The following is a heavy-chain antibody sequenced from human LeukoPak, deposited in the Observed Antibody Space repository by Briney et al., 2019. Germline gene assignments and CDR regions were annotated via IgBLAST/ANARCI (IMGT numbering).Heavy chain of an antibody. Sequence: SETLSLTCTVSGDSINSGTSYWSWIRQPAGKGLDWIGRIYTTGNTNYNPSLWRRVTISVDTSKNQFSLRLNSVTAADTAVYYCARVTGYVMEDYFDYWGQGTLVTVSS. D-gene: IGHD6-13*01. CDR3: ARVTGYVMEDYFDY. J-gene: IGHJ4*02. CDR1: GDSINSGTSY. CDR2: IYTTGNT. V-gene: IGHV4-61*02.